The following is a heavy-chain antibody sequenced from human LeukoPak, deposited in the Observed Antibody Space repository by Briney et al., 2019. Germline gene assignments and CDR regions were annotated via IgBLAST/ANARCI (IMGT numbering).Heavy chain of an antibody. J-gene: IGHJ4*02. CDR3: ARVGSGLTPLDY. CDR1: GFTFSSYS. D-gene: IGHD6-19*01. Sequence: GGSLRLSCAASGFTFSSYSMNWARQAPGKGLEWVSSISSSSSYIYYADSVKGRFTISRDNAKNSLYLQMNSLRAEDTAVYYCARVGSGLTPLDYWGQGTLVTVSS. V-gene: IGHV3-21*01. CDR2: ISSSSSYI.